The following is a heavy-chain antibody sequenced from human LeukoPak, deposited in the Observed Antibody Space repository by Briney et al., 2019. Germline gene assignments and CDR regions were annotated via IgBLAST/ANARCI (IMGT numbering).Heavy chain of an antibody. Sequence: SETLSLTCAVYGGSFSGYYWSWIRQPPGKGLEWIGEINHSGSTNYNPSLKSRVTISVDTSKNQFSLKLSSVTAADTAVYYCARASVGFWSGYSYVDYWGQGTLVTVSS. V-gene: IGHV4-34*01. D-gene: IGHD3-3*01. CDR1: GGSFSGYY. J-gene: IGHJ4*02. CDR3: ARASVGFWSGYSYVDY. CDR2: INHSGST.